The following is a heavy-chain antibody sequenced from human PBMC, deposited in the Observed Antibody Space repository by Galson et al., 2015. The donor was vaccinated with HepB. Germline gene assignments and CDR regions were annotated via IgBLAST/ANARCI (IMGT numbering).Heavy chain of an antibody. CDR2: INPSGGST. J-gene: IGHJ4*02. CDR1: GYTFTSYY. Sequence: SVKVSCKASGYTFTSYYMHWVRQAPGQGLEWMGIINPSGGSTSYAQKFQGRVTMTRDTSTSTVYMELSSLRSEDTAVYYCAREFSTPRGGRSGRWEYWGQGTLVTVSS. CDR3: AREFSTPRGGRSGRWEY. V-gene: IGHV1-46*01. D-gene: IGHD1-26*01.